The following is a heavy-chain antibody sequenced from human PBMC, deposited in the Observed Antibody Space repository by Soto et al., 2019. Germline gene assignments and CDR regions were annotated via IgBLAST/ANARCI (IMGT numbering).Heavy chain of an antibody. D-gene: IGHD2-2*01. V-gene: IGHV3-7*01. CDR2: IKQDGSEK. J-gene: IGHJ6*03. Sequence: GGSLRLSCAASGFTFSSHWMTWVRQAPGKGLEWVANIKQDGSEKYYVDSVKGRFTISRDNAKNSLALQMNSLRAEDTAVYYCARGVVNIVVLPPATTYYYYYMDVWGKGTTVTVSS. CDR1: GFTFSSHW. CDR3: ARGVVNIVVLPPATTYYYYYMDV.